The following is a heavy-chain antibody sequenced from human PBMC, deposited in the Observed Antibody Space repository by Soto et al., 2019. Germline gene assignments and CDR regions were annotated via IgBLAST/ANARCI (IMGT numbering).Heavy chain of an antibody. J-gene: IGHJ4*01. CDR1: EGTSSSYA. V-gene: IGHV1-69*06. Sequence: SVKVSCKASEGTSSSYAISWMRQSPGQGLEWMGGIIPIFGTADYAQKFQGRVTITADTSKTTAYMELSSLTSDDTAVYFCVRYGVAAAYWGQGTQVTVSS. CDR3: VRYGVAAAY. D-gene: IGHD2-8*01. CDR2: IIPIFGTA.